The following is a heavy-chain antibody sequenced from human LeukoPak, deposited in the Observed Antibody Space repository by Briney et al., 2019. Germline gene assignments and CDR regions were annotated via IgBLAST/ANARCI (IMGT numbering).Heavy chain of an antibody. CDR3: ARIVRSSSHFDY. Sequence: GGSLRLSCAASGFTLSNYWMSWARQAPGKGLEWVANIKEDGSEKYYVDSVKGRFTISRDDAKNSLYLQMNSLRAEDTAVYYCARIVRSSSHFDYWGQGTLVTVSS. J-gene: IGHJ4*02. D-gene: IGHD6-6*01. CDR1: GFTLSNYW. V-gene: IGHV3-7*01. CDR2: IKEDGSEK.